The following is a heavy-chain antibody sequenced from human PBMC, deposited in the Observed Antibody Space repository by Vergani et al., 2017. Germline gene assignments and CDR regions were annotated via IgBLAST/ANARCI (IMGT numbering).Heavy chain of an antibody. J-gene: IGHJ4*02. CDR1: GFTFSSYA. CDR2: ISGSGGNT. V-gene: IGHV3-23*01. CDR3: AKSAYYYDSSGDY. D-gene: IGHD3-22*01. Sequence: EVQLLESGGGLVQPGGSLRLSCAASGFTFSSYAMSWVRQAPGKGLEWVSGISGSGGNTYYADSVKGRYTISRDNSKNTLYLQMNSLRAEDTAVYYCAKSAYYYDSSGDYWGQGTLVTVSS.